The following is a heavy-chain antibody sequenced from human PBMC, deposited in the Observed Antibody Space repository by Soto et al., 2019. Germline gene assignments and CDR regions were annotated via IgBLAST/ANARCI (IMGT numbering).Heavy chain of an antibody. J-gene: IGHJ6*02. Sequence: GESLKISCKGSGYSFTSYWIGWVRQMPGKGLEWMGIIYPGDSDTRYSPSFQGQVTISADKSISTAYLQWSSPKASDTAMYYCARRAVYGGKSPGTADYYYGMDVWGQGTTVTVYS. V-gene: IGHV5-51*01. D-gene: IGHD4-17*01. CDR3: ARRAVYGGKSPGTADYYYGMDV. CDR2: IYPGDSDT. CDR1: GYSFTSYW.